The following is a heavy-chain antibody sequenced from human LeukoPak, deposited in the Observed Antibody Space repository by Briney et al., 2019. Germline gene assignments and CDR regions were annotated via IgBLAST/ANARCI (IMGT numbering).Heavy chain of an antibody. CDR2: FDPEDGET. CDR1: GYTLTELS. D-gene: IGHD5-24*01. V-gene: IGHV1-24*01. Sequence: WASVKVSCKVSGYTLTELSMHWVRQAPGKGLEWMGGFDPEDGETICAQKFQGRVTMTEDTSTDTAYMELSSLRSDDTAVYYCARDRDGSHYKVFDYWGQGTLVTVSS. J-gene: IGHJ4*02. CDR3: ARDRDGSHYKVFDY.